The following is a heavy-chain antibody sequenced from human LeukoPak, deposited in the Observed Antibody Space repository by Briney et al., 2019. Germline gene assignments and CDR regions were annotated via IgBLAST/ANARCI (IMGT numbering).Heavy chain of an antibody. J-gene: IGHJ4*02. CDR3: AREVVVPAAPLDY. V-gene: IGHV1-2*02. Sequence: ASVKVSCKASGYTFSGYYIHWVRQAPGQEFEWMGWINPNSGGTKYAQKFQGRVTMTRDTSISTAYMELSRLRSDDTAVYYCAREVVVPAAPLDYWGQGTLVTVSS. CDR1: GYTFSGYY. D-gene: IGHD2-2*01. CDR2: INPNSGGT.